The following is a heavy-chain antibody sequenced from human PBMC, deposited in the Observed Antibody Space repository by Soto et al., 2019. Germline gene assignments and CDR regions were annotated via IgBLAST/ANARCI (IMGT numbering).Heavy chain of an antibody. D-gene: IGHD2-2*02. CDR2: IDPSDSYT. Sequence: GSLKISCKGSGYSFTSYWISWVRHMPVKGLEWMGRIDPSDSYTNYSPSFQGHVTISADNSISTAYLQWSSLKASDTAMYYCAKHPNIVVVPAAIRSRTYYYYGMDVWGQGTTVTV. CDR3: AKHPNIVVVPAAIRSRTYYYYGMDV. V-gene: IGHV5-10-1*01. CDR1: GYSFTSYW. J-gene: IGHJ6*01.